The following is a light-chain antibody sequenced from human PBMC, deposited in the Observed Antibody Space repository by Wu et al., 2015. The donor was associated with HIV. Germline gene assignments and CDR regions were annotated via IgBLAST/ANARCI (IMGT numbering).Light chain of an antibody. Sequence: EIVMTQSPATLSVSPGERATLSCRASQSVSSNLAWYQQKPGQAPRLLIFGASTRATGVPARFSGSGSGTEFTLTINSLQPEDFATYYCQHVSEYPYTFGQGTKVDI. CDR2: GAS. CDR3: QHVSEYPYT. V-gene: IGKV3-15*01. CDR1: QSVSSN. J-gene: IGKJ2*01.